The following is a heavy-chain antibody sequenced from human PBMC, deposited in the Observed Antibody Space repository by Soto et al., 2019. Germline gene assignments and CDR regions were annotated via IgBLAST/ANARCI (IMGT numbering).Heavy chain of an antibody. CDR1: GYTFTGYY. J-gene: IGHJ6*02. D-gene: IGHD2-2*01. CDR3: ARDGGYCSSTSCPYYYYYGMDV. CDR2: INPNSGGT. Sequence: ASVKFSCKASGYTFTGYYMHWVRQAPGQGLEWMGWINPNSGGTNYAQKFQGWVTMTRDTSISTAYMELSRLRSDDTAVYYCARDGGYCSSTSCPYYYYYGMDVWGQGTTVTVSS. V-gene: IGHV1-2*04.